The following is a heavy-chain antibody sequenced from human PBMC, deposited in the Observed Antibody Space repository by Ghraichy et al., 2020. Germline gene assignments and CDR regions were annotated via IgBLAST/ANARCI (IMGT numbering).Heavy chain of an antibody. CDR1: GGSFSGYY. CDR2: INHSGST. Sequence: SETLSLTCAVYGGSFSGYYWSWIRQPPGKGLEWIGEINHSGSTNYNPSLKSRVTISVDTSKNQFSLKLSSVTAADTAVYYCARAALSPYCSSTSCYTFGSRDFDYWGQGTLVTVSS. D-gene: IGHD2-2*02. CDR3: ARAALSPYCSSTSCYTFGSRDFDY. J-gene: IGHJ4*02. V-gene: IGHV4-34*01.